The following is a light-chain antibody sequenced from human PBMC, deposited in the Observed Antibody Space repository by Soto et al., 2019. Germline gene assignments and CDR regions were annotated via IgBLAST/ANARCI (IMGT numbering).Light chain of an antibody. CDR3: QQRSNWPPLYS. CDR1: QSVSSY. V-gene: IGKV3-11*01. Sequence: IVLTQSPATLSLSPGERPTLSCWASQSVSSYLAWYQQKPGQAPRLLIYDAANRATGIPARFSGSGSGTVVTLTISSLEPEDFAVYYWQQRSNWPPLYSVGQGTKLEIK. CDR2: DAA. J-gene: IGKJ2*01.